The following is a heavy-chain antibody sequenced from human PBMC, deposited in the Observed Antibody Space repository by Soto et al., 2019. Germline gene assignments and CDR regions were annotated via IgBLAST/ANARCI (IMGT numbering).Heavy chain of an antibody. D-gene: IGHD1-1*01. V-gene: IGHV3-7*04. CDR2: IKEDGSVK. Sequence: EVQLVESGGGLVQPGGSLRLSCAASAFTFNSYWMSWVRQVPGKGLEWVANIKEDGSVKNYVDSVRGRFTISRDNANNSLYLQMNSLRVEDTAVYYCARGTPVPRGGSDYWGQGALVTVSS. J-gene: IGHJ4*02. CDR1: AFTFNSYW. CDR3: ARGTPVPRGGSDY.